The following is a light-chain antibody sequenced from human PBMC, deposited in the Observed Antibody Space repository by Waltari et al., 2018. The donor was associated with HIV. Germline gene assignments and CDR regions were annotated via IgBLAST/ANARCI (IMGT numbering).Light chain of an antibody. CDR2: RKN. CDR3: ATWDDSLSGLWV. J-gene: IGLJ3*02. V-gene: IGLV1-47*01. Sequence: QSVLTQPPSASGTPGPRVTISCSGSSSNIGSSSVYLYQQLPGTAPKLLMYRKNQRPSGVPDRFSGSKSGTSASLAISGLRSEDEADYYCATWDDSLSGLWVFGGGTKLTVL. CDR1: SSNIGSSS.